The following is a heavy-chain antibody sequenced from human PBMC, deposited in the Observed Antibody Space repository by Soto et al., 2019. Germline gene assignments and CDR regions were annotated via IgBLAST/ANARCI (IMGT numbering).Heavy chain of an antibody. CDR2: ISSSGSTI. CDR1: GFTFSSYS. J-gene: IGHJ4*02. D-gene: IGHD3-10*01. V-gene: IGHV3-48*04. Sequence: PGGSLRLSCAASGFTFSSYSMNWVRQAPGKGLEWVSYISSSGSTIYYADSVKGRFTISRDNAKNSLYLQMNSLRAEDTAVYYCARLWFGESIDYWGQGTLVTVSS. CDR3: ARLWFGESIDY.